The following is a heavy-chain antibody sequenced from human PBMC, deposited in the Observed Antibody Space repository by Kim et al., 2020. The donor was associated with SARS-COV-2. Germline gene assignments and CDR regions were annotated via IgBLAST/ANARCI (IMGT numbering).Heavy chain of an antibody. CDR3: ARFDMVRGPRGIDY. D-gene: IGHD3-10*01. J-gene: IGHJ4*02. V-gene: IGHV4-34*01. Sequence: TPSLKSRVTISVATSKNQFSLKRSSVTAADTAVYYCARFDMVRGPRGIDYWGQGTLVTVSS.